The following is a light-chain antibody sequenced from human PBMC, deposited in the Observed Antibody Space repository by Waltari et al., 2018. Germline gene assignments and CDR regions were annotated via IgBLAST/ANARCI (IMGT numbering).Light chain of an antibody. CDR3: SSYTKSSTWV. V-gene: IGLV2-14*03. J-gene: IGLJ3*02. Sequence: QSALTQPASVSGSPGQSITTPCTGTSSDVGAYYYVPCYQQHPGKAPKLMIYDVTSRPSGVSDRFSGSKSGNTASLTISGLQAEDEADYYCSSYTKSSTWVFGGGTRLTVL. CDR1: SSDVGAYYY. CDR2: DVT.